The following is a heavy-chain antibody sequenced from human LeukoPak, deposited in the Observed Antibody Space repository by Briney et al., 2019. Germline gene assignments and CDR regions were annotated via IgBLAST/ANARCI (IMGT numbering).Heavy chain of an antibody. D-gene: IGHD6-13*01. CDR1: GFTFDDYA. CDR3: AATYSSSWYSSEYFQH. Sequence: GGSLRLSCAASGFTFDDYAMHWVRQAPGKGLEWVSGISWNSGSIGYADSVKGRFTISRDNAKNSLYLQINSLRAEDTALYYCAATYSSSWYSSEYFQHWGQGTLVTVSS. CDR2: ISWNSGSI. V-gene: IGHV3-9*01. J-gene: IGHJ1*01.